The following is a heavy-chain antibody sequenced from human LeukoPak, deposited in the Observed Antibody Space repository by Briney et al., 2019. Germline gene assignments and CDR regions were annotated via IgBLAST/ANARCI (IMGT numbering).Heavy chain of an antibody. CDR1: GFTFSTYN. Sequence: PGGSLRLSCAASGFTFSTYNMNWVRQAPGKGLEWVSYISSSSSTIYYADYVQGRFTVSRDNAKNSLYLQMNSLRDEDTAVYYCARDGSYYYGMDAWGQGTTVTVSS. V-gene: IGHV3-48*02. CDR2: ISSSSSTI. J-gene: IGHJ6*02. CDR3: ARDGSYYYGMDA.